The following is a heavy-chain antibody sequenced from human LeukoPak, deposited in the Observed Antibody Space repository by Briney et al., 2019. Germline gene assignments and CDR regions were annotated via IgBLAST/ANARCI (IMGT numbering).Heavy chain of an antibody. CDR2: ISSSSSYT. CDR3: ARDEYGYYYGSGSLPPDY. Sequence: GGSLRLSCAASGFTFSDYYMSWIRQAPGKGLEWVSYISSSSSYTNYADSVKGRFTISRDKAKNSLYLQMNSLRAEDTAVYYCARDEYGYYYGSGSLPPDYWGQGTLVTVSS. J-gene: IGHJ4*02. D-gene: IGHD3-10*01. V-gene: IGHV3-11*06. CDR1: GFTFSDYY.